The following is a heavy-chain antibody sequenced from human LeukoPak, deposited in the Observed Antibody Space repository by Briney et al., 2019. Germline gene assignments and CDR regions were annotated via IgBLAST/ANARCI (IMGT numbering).Heavy chain of an antibody. CDR1: GFTFGSYC. CDR2: ISSSSSYI. J-gene: IGHJ4*02. CDR3: AARPPIIVAGPFDY. D-gene: IGHD5-12*01. V-gene: IGHV3-21*04. Sequence: PGGSLTLSCADSGFTFGSYCMNWVRQAPGKGLEWVSSISSSSSYIYYADSVKGRFTISRDNAKNSLYLQMNSLRAEDTAVYYCAARPPIIVAGPFDYWGQGTLVTVSS.